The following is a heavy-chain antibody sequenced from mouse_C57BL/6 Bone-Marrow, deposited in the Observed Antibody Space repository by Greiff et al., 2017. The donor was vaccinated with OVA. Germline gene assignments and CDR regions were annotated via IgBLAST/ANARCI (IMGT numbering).Heavy chain of an antibody. CDR1: EYEFPSHD. CDR3: ARRHYYSNFHFDY. Sequence: EVKVVESGGGLVQPGESLKLSCESNEYEFPSHDMSWVRKTPEKRLELVAAINSDGGSTYYPDTMERRFIISRDNTKKTLYLQMSSLRSEDTALYYCARRHYYSNFHFDYWGQGTTLTVSS. D-gene: IGHD2-5*01. V-gene: IGHV5-2*01. J-gene: IGHJ2*01. CDR2: INSDGGST.